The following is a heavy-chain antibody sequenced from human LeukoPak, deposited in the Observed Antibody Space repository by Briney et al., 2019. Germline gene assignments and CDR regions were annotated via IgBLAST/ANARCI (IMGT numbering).Heavy chain of an antibody. V-gene: IGHV3-30*02. J-gene: IGHJ4*02. Sequence: PGGSLRLSCAASGFTFSSYGMHWVRQAPGKGLEWVAFIRFDGRNKYYADSVKGRFTISRDNAKNTLYLQMNSLRAEDTAVYYCARDRGYSYGSRGIDYWGQGTLVTVSS. D-gene: IGHD5-18*01. CDR1: GFTFSSYG. CDR3: ARDRGYSYGSRGIDY. CDR2: IRFDGRNK.